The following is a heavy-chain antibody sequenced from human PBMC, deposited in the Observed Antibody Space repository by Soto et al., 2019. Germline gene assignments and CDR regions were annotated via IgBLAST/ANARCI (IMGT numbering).Heavy chain of an antibody. V-gene: IGHV1-69*01. Sequence: QVQLVQSGTEVKKPGSSAKVSCKASGGTFSNYVISWVRQAPGQGLEWMGGIIPLFGTTDYAKKFQGRIAITADESTTTVYVDLSSLRFEDRAVYFCEIDVGSGEWSVVWGQGTTVIVSS. D-gene: IGHD3-10*01. J-gene: IGHJ6*02. CDR3: EIDVGSGEWSVV. CDR2: IIPLFGTT. CDR1: GGTFSNYV.